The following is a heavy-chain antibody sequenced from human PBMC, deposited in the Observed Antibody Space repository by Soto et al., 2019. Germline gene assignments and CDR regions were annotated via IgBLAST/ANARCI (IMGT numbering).Heavy chain of an antibody. Sequence: EVQLVESGGGLVQPGGSLRLSCAASGFTFSSYTMNWVRQAPGKGLKWVSYISSSSSTIYYADPVKGRFTISRDNAKNSLYLQMNSLRDEDTAVYYCARENYGDYLNWFDPWGQGTLVTVSS. CDR2: ISSSSSTI. D-gene: IGHD4-17*01. CDR3: ARENYGDYLNWFDP. V-gene: IGHV3-48*02. J-gene: IGHJ5*02. CDR1: GFTFSSYT.